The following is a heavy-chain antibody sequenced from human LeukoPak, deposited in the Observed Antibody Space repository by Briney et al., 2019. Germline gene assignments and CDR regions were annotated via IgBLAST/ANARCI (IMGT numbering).Heavy chain of an antibody. Sequence: GGSLRLSCAASGLTFSTYAMSWVRQAPGKGLEWVSAISGSGGSTYYADSVKGRFTISRDNSKNTLYLQMNSLRAEDTAVYYCAKDLGSSAAAGSYYYYYGMDVWGQGTTVTVSS. CDR3: AKDLGSSAAAGSYYYYYGMDV. CDR1: GLTFSTYA. D-gene: IGHD6-13*01. V-gene: IGHV3-23*01. CDR2: ISGSGGST. J-gene: IGHJ6*02.